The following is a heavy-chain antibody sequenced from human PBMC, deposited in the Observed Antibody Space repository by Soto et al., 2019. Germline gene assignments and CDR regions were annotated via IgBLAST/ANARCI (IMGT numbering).Heavy chain of an antibody. CDR3: MLGSGWKDFDY. V-gene: IGHV4-39*01. D-gene: IGHD3-22*01. J-gene: IGHJ4*02. Sequence: TSETMSLTCTVSGGSITSSSYYWGWLRQPPGKGLEWIGNIYYSGSTYYNPSLKSRVTISVDTSKNQFSLKLSSVTAADTAVYYCMLGSGWKDFDYWGQGTLVTVSS. CDR1: GGSITSSSYY. CDR2: IYYSGST.